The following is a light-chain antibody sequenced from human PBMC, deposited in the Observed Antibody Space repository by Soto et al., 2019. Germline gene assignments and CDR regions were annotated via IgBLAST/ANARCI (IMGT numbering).Light chain of an antibody. Sequence: EIVITQSPATLSVSPGERATLSCRASQSISSNLAWYQQKPGQAPRLLIYAASTRATGLPARFSGSGSGTEFTLTISSLQSEDFAVYSCQQYNNWPLTFGQGTKVDIK. V-gene: IGKV3-15*01. CDR3: QQYNNWPLT. CDR2: AAS. CDR1: QSISSN. J-gene: IGKJ1*01.